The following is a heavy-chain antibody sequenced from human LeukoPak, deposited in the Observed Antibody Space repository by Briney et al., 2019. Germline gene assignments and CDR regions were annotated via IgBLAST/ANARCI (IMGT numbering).Heavy chain of an antibody. D-gene: IGHD3-3*01. Sequence: SETLSLTCTVSGASISSSTYYGGWIRQPPGRGREWIGSISNSGNTYYNSSRKSRVTISFNTTANQFSMKLSSVTAADTAVYFCASEAYDFWSTSFTGPLPYYFNFWGQGTLVTVSS. CDR1: GASISSSTYY. V-gene: IGHV4-39*07. CDR2: ISNSGNT. J-gene: IGHJ4*02. CDR3: ASEAYDFWSTSFTGPLPYYFNF.